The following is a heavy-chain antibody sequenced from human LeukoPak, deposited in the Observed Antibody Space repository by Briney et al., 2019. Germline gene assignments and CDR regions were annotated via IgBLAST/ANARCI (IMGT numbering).Heavy chain of an antibody. J-gene: IGHJ3*02. CDR1: GFTFSNYW. CDR2: IKFDGSDK. D-gene: IGHD7-27*01. CDR3: ARGTELGPAFDAFDI. Sequence: GGSLRLSCAASGFTFSNYWMSRVRQAPGKGLEWVANIKFDGSDKFYVDSVKGRFTISRDNAKNSLYLQMNSLRAEDTAVYYCARGTELGPAFDAFDIWGQGTMVTVSS. V-gene: IGHV3-7*01.